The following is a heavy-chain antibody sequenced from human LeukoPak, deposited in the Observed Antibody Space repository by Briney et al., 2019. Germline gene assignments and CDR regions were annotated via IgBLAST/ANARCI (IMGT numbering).Heavy chain of an antibody. CDR2: ISAYNCNT. Sequence: GASVKVSCKASGYTFTSYGISWVRQAPGQGLEWMGWISAYNCNTNYAQKFQGRVTITADESTSTAYMELSSLRSEDTAVYYCARRYYYDSSGYYSGRSHFDYWGQGTLVTVSS. J-gene: IGHJ4*02. CDR3: ARRYYYDSSGYYSGRSHFDY. CDR1: GYTFTSYG. D-gene: IGHD3-22*01. V-gene: IGHV1-18*01.